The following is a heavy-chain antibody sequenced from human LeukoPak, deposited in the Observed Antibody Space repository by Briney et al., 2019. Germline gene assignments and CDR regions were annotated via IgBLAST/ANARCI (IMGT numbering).Heavy chain of an antibody. D-gene: IGHD5-24*01. CDR2: ISPDASET. V-gene: IGHV3-30*03. Sequence: GRSLRLSCAASESTFSAYGMHWLRQRPGKGLESLAVISPDASETYYANSVKGRFTISRDNSKNTLYLQMNSLRGDETAVYFCARAQRDGYNQIDYWGQGTLVTVSS. J-gene: IGHJ4*02. CDR1: ESTFSAYG. CDR3: ARAQRDGYNQIDY.